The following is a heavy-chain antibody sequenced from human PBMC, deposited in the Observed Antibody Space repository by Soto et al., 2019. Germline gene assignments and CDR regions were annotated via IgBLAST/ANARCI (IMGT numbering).Heavy chain of an antibody. CDR3: AKDRITMVRGVITARKYNWFDP. Sequence: GGSLRLSCAASGFTFSSYAMSWVRQAPGKGLEWVSAISGSGGSTYYADSVKGRFTISRDNSKNTLYLQMNSLRAEDTAVYYCAKDRITMVRGVITARKYNWFDPWGQGTLVTVSS. J-gene: IGHJ5*02. CDR2: ISGSGGST. V-gene: IGHV3-23*01. D-gene: IGHD3-10*01. CDR1: GFTFSSYA.